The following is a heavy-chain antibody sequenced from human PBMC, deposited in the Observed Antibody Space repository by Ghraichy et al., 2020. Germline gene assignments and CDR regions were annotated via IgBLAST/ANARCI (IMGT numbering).Heavy chain of an antibody. CDR3: ASLGVAVAGNDY. CDR2: ISSSSSYI. Sequence: GSLRLSCAASGFTFSSYSMNWVRQAPGKGLEWVSSISSSSSYIYYADSVKGRFTISRDNAKNSLYLQMNSLRAEDTAVYYCASLGVAVAGNDYWGQGTLVTVSS. V-gene: IGHV3-21*01. CDR1: GFTFSSYS. J-gene: IGHJ4*02. D-gene: IGHD6-19*01.